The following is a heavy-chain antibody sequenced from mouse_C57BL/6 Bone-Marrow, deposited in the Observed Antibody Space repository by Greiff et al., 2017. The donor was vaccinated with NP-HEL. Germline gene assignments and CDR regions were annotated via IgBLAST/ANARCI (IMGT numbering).Heavy chain of an antibody. CDR3: ARQDWDSYAMDY. J-gene: IGHJ4*01. CDR1: EYEFPSHD. Sequence: DVHLVESGGGLVQPGESLKLSCESNEYEFPSHDMSWVRKTPEKRLELVAAINSDGGSTYYPDTMERRFIISRDNTKKTLYLQMSSLRSEDTALYYCARQDWDSYAMDYWGQGTSVTVSS. D-gene: IGHD4-1*01. V-gene: IGHV5-2*01. CDR2: INSDGGST.